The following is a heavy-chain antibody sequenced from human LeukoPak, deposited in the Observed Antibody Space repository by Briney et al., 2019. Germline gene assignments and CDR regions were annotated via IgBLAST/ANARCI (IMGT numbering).Heavy chain of an antibody. V-gene: IGHV3-30*02. CDR2: IRYDGSNK. Sequence: PGGSLRLSCAASGFTFSSYNMNWVRQAPGKGLEWVAFIRYDGSNKYYADSVKGRFTISRDNSKNALYLQMNSLRAEDTAVYYCAKDTKPIGNGAYLDYWGQGTLVTVSS. CDR3: AKDTKPIGNGAYLDY. D-gene: IGHD2-21*01. CDR1: GFTFSSYN. J-gene: IGHJ4*02.